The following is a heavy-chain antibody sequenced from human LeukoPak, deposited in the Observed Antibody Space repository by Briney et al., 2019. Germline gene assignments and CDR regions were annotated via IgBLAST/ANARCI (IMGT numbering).Heavy chain of an antibody. CDR3: ARVGNGYSYGS. CDR1: GFTFSSYR. D-gene: IGHD5-18*01. Sequence: GGSLRLSCAASGFTFSSYRMSWVRQAPGKGLEWVANIKQDGSEKYYVDSVKGRFTISRDNAKNSLYLQMNSLRAEDTAVYYCARVGNGYSYGSWGQGTLVTVSS. CDR2: IKQDGSEK. J-gene: IGHJ4*02. V-gene: IGHV3-7*01.